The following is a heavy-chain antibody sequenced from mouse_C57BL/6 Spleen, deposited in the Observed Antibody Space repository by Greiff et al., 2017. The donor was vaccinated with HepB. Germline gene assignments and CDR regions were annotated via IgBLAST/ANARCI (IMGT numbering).Heavy chain of an antibody. J-gene: IGHJ1*03. D-gene: IGHD1-1*01. CDR1: GFNIKDDY. V-gene: IGHV14-4*01. CDR3: TSGSRYFDV. CDR2: IDPENGDT. Sequence: EVQLVESGGELVRPGASVKLSCTASGFNIKDDYMHWVKQRPEQGLEWIGWIDPENGDTEYASKFQGKATITADTSSNTAYLQLSSLTSEDTAVYYCTSGSRYFDVWGTGTTVTVSS.